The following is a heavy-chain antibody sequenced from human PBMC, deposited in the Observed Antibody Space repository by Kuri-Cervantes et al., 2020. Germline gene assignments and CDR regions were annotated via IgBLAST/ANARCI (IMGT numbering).Heavy chain of an antibody. D-gene: IGHD3-16*02. Sequence: GSLRLSCAASGFTFSSYSMNWVRQAPGKGLEWIGYIYYSGSTYYNPSLKSRVTISVDTSKNQFSLKLSSVTAADTAVYYCAGDYVWGSYLQNWGQGTLVTVSS. J-gene: IGHJ1*01. V-gene: IGHV4-59*12. CDR1: GFTFSSYS. CDR2: IYYSGST. CDR3: AGDYVWGSYLQN.